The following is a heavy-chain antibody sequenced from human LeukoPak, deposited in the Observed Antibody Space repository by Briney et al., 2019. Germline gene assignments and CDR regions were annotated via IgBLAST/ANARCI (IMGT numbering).Heavy chain of an antibody. CDR3: AKGGRDSDY. CDR1: GFTFSSYA. Sequence: GGSLRLSCAASGFTFSSYAMSWVRQAPGRGLEWVSLISGSGGSIYYADSVKGRFTISRDNSKNTLYLQMNSLRAEDTAVYYCAKGGRDSDYWGQGTLVTVSS. CDR2: ISGSGGSI. D-gene: IGHD3-3*01. J-gene: IGHJ4*02. V-gene: IGHV3-23*01.